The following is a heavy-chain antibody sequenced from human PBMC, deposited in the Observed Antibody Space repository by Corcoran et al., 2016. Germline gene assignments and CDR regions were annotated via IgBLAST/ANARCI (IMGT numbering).Heavy chain of an antibody. V-gene: IGHV4-34*01. CDR2: INHSGST. Sequence: QVQLQQWGAGLLKPSETLSLTCAVYGGSFSGYYWSWIRQPPGKGLAWIGEINHSGSTNYHPSLKSRVTISVDTSKNQFSLKLSSVTAADTAVYYCARGGSAAGTGWYFDYWGQGTLVTVSS. CDR3: ARGGSAAGTGWYFDY. D-gene: IGHD6-13*01. J-gene: IGHJ4*02. CDR1: GGSFSGYY.